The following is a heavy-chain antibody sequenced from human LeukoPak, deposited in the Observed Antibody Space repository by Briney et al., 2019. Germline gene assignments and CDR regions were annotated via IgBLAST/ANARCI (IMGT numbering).Heavy chain of an antibody. Sequence: ASVKVSCKASGYTFTDYYLHWVRQAPGQGLEWMGWFNPNSGGTYYAQKFQGRVTMTRDTSISTAYMELSRLRSDDTAVYYCARERANWNPAREYGYWGQGTLVTVSS. V-gene: IGHV1-2*02. J-gene: IGHJ4*02. CDR1: GYTFTDYY. D-gene: IGHD1-1*01. CDR3: ARERANWNPAREYGY. CDR2: FNPNSGGT.